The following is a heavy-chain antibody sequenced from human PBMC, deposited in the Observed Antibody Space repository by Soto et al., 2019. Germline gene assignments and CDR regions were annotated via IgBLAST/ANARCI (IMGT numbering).Heavy chain of an antibody. CDR3: AKGDGRIVPRHFDY. D-gene: IGHD6-6*01. J-gene: IGHJ4*02. CDR2: ISSGGGSP. CDR1: GFTFSSYA. Sequence: EVQLLESGGGLVQPGGSLRLSCAAAGFTFSSYAMSWVRQAPGKGLEWVSGISSGGGSPYNADSVKCRFTISRDNSKNTLYLQMDSLRADDTAVYYCAKGDGRIVPRHFDYWGQGTLVTVSS. V-gene: IGHV3-23*01.